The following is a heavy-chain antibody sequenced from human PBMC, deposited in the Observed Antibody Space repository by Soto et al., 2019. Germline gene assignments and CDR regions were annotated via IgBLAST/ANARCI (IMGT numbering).Heavy chain of an antibody. V-gene: IGHV3-7*03. CDR3: ARVDGRWQLVRYYYYGMDV. J-gene: IGHJ6*02. Sequence: PVGSLRLSCAASGFTFSSYWMSLVGQGPGKGLEWVANIKQDGSEKYYVDSVKGRFTTSRNNPKNSLYLQINSLRAEDTAVYYCARVDGRWQLVRYYYYGMDVWGQGTTVTVSS. CDR2: IKQDGSEK. D-gene: IGHD6-6*01. CDR1: GFTFSSYW.